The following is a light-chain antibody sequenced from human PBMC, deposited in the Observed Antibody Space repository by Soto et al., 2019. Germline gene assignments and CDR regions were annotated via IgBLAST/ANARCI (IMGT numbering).Light chain of an antibody. CDR2: GAS. Sequence: EIVMTQSPATLSVSPGERATLSYRASQSVSSNLAWYQQKPGQAPRRLIYGASTRATGIPARFSGSGSGTEFTLTISSLRSEDFAVYYCQQYNNWPGYTFGQGTKLEIK. V-gene: IGKV3-15*01. J-gene: IGKJ2*01. CDR3: QQYNNWPGYT. CDR1: QSVSSN.